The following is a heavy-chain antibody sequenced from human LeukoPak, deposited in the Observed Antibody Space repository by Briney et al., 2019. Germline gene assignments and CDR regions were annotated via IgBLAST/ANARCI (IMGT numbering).Heavy chain of an antibody. CDR2: INPNSGGT. Sequence: ASVSLSSKASGYSFSDNYLPWVRRAPGQGLEWMGWINPNSGGTRYAQKFQGRVTMTTDTSISTAYMELSRLTSDDTAVYYCARESSSAFDPWGQGTLVTVSS. CDR1: GYSFSDNY. D-gene: IGHD3-22*01. V-gene: IGHV1-2*02. CDR3: ARESSSAFDP. J-gene: IGHJ5*02.